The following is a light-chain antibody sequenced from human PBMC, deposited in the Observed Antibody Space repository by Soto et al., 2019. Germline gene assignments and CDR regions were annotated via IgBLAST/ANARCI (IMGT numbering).Light chain of an antibody. CDR1: QRVSTNY. J-gene: IGKJ4*01. V-gene: IGKV3D-20*01. CDR3: QQYGSSPS. Sequence: EIVLTQSPATLSLSPGERATLYCGASQRVSTNYLAWYQQKPGLAPRLLIYDAYIRATGISDRFSGSGSGIDFILTISRLEPEDFALYYCQQYGSSPSFGGGTKVEIK. CDR2: DAY.